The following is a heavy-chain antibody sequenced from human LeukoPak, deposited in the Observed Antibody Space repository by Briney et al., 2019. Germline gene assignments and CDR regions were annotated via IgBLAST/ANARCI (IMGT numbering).Heavy chain of an antibody. CDR1: GFTFSSYR. J-gene: IGHJ4*02. CDR3: ARIGYSNGWYYFDY. V-gene: IGHV3-74*01. CDR2: INSDGSST. D-gene: IGHD6-19*01. Sequence: GGSLRLSCAASGFTFSSYRMHWVRQAPGKGLVRVSRINSDGSSTDYADSVKGRFTISRDNAKNTLYLQMNSLRAEDTAVYYCARIGYSNGWYYFDYWGQGTLVAVSS.